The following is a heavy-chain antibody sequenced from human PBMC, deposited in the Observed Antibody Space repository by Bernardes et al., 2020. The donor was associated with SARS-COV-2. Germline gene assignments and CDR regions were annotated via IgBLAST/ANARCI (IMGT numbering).Heavy chain of an antibody. J-gene: IGHJ4*02. V-gene: IGHV1-18*04. Sequence: ASVKVSCKASGYTFTSYGISWVRQAPGQGLEWMGWISAYNGNTNYAQKLQGRVTMTTDTSTSTAYMELRSLRSDDTAVYYCARSHDFWSGYPWVDHWGQGNLVTVSS. D-gene: IGHD3-3*01. CDR2: ISAYNGNT. CDR1: GYTFTSYG. CDR3: ARSHDFWSGYPWVDH.